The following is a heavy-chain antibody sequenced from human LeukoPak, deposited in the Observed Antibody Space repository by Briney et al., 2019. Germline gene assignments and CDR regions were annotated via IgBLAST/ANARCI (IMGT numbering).Heavy chain of an antibody. J-gene: IGHJ5*02. Sequence: SETLSLTCTVSGGSISSYYWSWIRQPPGKGLEWIGYIYYSGSTNYNPSLKSRVTISVDTSKNQFSLKLSSVTAADTAVYYCARGVLWFGELFWWFDPWGQGTLVTVSS. D-gene: IGHD3-10*01. V-gene: IGHV4-59*01. CDR2: IYYSGST. CDR3: ARGVLWFGELFWWFDP. CDR1: GGSISSYY.